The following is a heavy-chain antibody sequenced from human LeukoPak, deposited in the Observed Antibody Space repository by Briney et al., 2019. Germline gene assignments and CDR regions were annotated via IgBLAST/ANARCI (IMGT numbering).Heavy chain of an antibody. CDR2: IYHKGNT. V-gene: IGHV4-38-2*02. CDR1: GFSISSGYY. Sequence: ETLSLTCTVWGFSISSGYYWGWIRQRPGKWLEWIGSIYHKGNTYYNLSLKSRVTISVDTSKHQFSRERHSVSAADTAVYYCARDDYGDYTSWGEGTLVTVSS. J-gene: IGHJ5*02. D-gene: IGHD4-17*01. CDR3: ARDDYGDYTS.